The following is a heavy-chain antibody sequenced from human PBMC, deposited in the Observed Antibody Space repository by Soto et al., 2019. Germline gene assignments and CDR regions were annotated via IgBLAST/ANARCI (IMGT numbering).Heavy chain of an antibody. CDR3: ARAFTGGVTVAY. J-gene: IGHJ4*02. V-gene: IGHV1-69*02. D-gene: IGHD3-16*01. Sequence: QVQLVQSGAEVKKPGSSVKVSCKASGGTFSSYTISWVRQAPGQGLEWMGRIISILGIVKYAQQFQGRVTITADKSRSTAYMAQSSLRAQATAVYYCARAFTGGVTVAYWGQGSLVTVSS. CDR1: GGTFSSYT. CDR2: IISILGIV.